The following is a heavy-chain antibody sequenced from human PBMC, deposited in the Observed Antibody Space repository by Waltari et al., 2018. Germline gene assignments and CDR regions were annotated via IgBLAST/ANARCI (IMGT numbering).Heavy chain of an antibody. CDR3: VLYSSSFLGDC. J-gene: IGHJ4*02. D-gene: IGHD6-13*01. CDR2: IKMDGSLI. V-gene: IGHV3-74*01. Sequence: EVLLVESGGGLVQPGGSLTLSCAASGFTFSSYWMHWVRQAPGKGLVSVSHIKMDGSLISYADSVKGRFTIARDNAKNTLFLQMNSLRAEDTAVYYCVLYSSSFLGDCWGQGTLVTVSS. CDR1: GFTFSSYW.